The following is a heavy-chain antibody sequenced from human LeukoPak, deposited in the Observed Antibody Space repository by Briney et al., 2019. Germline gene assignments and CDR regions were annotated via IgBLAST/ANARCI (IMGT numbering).Heavy chain of an antibody. CDR1: GFTFSNYG. CDR3: AKYCSSSNYYYGMDV. D-gene: IGHD3-10*01. V-gene: IGHV3-33*06. J-gene: IGHJ6*02. CDR2: IWFDGSDK. Sequence: GGSLRLSCAASGFTFSNYGMHWVRQAPGKGLEWVAVIWFDGSDKYYADSVKGRFTISRDNSKNTLYLQMNSLRAEDTAVYYCAKYCSSSNYYYGMDVWGQGTTVTVS.